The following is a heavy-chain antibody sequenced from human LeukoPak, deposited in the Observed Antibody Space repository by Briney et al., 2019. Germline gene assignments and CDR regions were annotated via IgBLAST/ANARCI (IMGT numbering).Heavy chain of an antibody. J-gene: IGHJ4*02. D-gene: IGHD6-19*01. CDR3: ARIISLRGWYGGHLDY. CDR1: GFTFSNYA. CDR2: ISSDGSNQ. Sequence: GGSLRLSCAPSGFTFSNYAMYWVRQAPGKGLEWVAVISSDGSNQYYADSVKGRFTISRDNSKNTLKLQMTSLRTEDTAVYYCARIISLRGWYGGHLDYWGQGTLVTVSS. V-gene: IGHV3-30-3*01.